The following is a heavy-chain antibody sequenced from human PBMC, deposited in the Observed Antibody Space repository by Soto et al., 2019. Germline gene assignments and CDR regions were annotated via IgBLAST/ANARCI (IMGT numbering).Heavy chain of an antibody. J-gene: IGHJ6*03. V-gene: IGHV3-33*01. Sequence: PGGSLRLSCAASGFTFNSYGMHWVRQAPGKGLEWVALIWYDGSNKYSADSVKGRFIVSRDNSKNTLYLQMNRLRVEDTAVYYCARDETHTHTLSYGDYSYLDVWGKGTTVTVSS. CDR1: GFTFNSYG. D-gene: IGHD4-17*01. CDR3: ARDETHTHTLSYGDYSYLDV. CDR2: IWYDGSNK.